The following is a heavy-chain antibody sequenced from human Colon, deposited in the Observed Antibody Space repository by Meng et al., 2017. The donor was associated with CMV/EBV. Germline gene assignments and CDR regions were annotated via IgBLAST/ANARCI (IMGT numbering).Heavy chain of an antibody. J-gene: IGHJ4*02. CDR2: ISHSGST. V-gene: IGHV4-34*01. CDR1: GVALRDYY. D-gene: IGHD3-10*01. CDR3: ASRGALVRGILITTFDS. Sequence: GVALRDYYWSGIRQSPGEGLEWIGEISHSGSTNDNPSLKSRVTMSIDTSKKQISLKLTSVTAADTAVYYCASRGALVRGILITTFDSWGQGTLVTVSS.